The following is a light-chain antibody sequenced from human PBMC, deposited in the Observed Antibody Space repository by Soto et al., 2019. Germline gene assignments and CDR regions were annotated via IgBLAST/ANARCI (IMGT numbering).Light chain of an antibody. J-gene: IGLJ2*01. Sequence: QSVLTQPPSVSGAPGQRVTISCTGSSSNIGAGYDVHWYQQLPGTAPKLLIYGNSNRPSGVPDRFSGSKSGTSASLATTGLQAEDEADYYCQSYDSSLSGVVFGGGTKVTV. V-gene: IGLV1-40*01. CDR3: QSYDSSLSGVV. CDR1: SSNIGAGYD. CDR2: GNS.